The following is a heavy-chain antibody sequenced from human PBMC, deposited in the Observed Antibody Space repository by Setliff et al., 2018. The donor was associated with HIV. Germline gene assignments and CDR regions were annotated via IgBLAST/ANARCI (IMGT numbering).Heavy chain of an antibody. V-gene: IGHV4-59*01. D-gene: IGHD5-12*01. Sequence: SETLSLTCSVSGVSISGYYWNWIRQPPGKGLEWIGYMDNRGNTNYSPSLKSRITISVDTSKNHFSLKLNSVTAADTAVYYCARSTPSIGYISEHWGQGALVTVSS. CDR3: ARSTPSIGYISEH. CDR2: MDNRGNT. J-gene: IGHJ1*01. CDR1: GVSISGYY.